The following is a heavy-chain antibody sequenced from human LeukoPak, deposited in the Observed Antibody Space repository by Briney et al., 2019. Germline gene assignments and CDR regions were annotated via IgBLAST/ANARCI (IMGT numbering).Heavy chain of an antibody. CDR2: ISSSGGST. CDR1: GFTFSSYA. V-gene: IGHV3-64*01. CDR3: ARAKPKNMVRGLIMRRESRYYFDY. J-gene: IGHJ4*02. Sequence: GGSLRLSCAASGFTFSSYAMHWVRQAPGKGLEYVSAISSSGGSTYYANSVKGRFTISRDNSKNTLYLQMGSLRAEDTAVYYCARAKPKNMVRGLIMRRESRYYFDYWGQGTLVTVSS. D-gene: IGHD3-10*01.